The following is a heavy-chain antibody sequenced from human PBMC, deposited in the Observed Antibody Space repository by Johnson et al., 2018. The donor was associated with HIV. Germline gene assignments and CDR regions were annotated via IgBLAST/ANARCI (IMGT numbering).Heavy chain of an antibody. J-gene: IGHJ3*01. Sequence: VQLVESGGGVVQPGGSLRLSCAASGLTFNNAWMSWVRQAPGKGLEWVGRIKSETDGGTTDYAAPGTDRFISSRDDSKDTLYLQMNSLKTEDTAVYYCATEAGIELWLIDAFDLWGQGTMVTVSS. CDR3: ATEAGIELWLIDAFDL. D-gene: IGHD5-18*01. V-gene: IGHV3-15*01. CDR2: IKSETDGGTT. CDR1: GLTFNNAW.